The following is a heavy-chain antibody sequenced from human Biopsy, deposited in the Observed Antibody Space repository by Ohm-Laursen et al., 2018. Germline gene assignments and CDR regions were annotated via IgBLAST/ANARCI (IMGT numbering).Heavy chain of an antibody. J-gene: IGHJ1*01. D-gene: IGHD3-9*01. V-gene: IGHV1-69*06. Sequence: SVTVSCQAPGGTFSTYGVNWVRPAPGQGLEWLGGNIPILGTGNYAQKFQDRVTVAADTSTSTATMEPRSLRSDDTAVYYRATKLTGYFHHWGQGTLVIVSS. CDR1: GGTFSTYG. CDR2: NIPILGTG. CDR3: ATKLTGYFHH.